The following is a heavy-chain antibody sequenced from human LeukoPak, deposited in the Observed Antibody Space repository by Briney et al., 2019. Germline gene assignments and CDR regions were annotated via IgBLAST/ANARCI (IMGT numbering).Heavy chain of an antibody. Sequence: GGSLRLSFAASGFPFSSYTLNWVRPAPGKGLEWVSSISSAGGYIYYADSVKGRFTISRDNAKNSLYLQMNSLRAVDTAVYYCAREIVSSNSFDNWGQGTLVTVSS. CDR1: GFPFSSYT. D-gene: IGHD2-2*01. CDR3: AREIVSSNSFDN. J-gene: IGHJ4*02. V-gene: IGHV3-21*01. CDR2: ISSAGGYI.